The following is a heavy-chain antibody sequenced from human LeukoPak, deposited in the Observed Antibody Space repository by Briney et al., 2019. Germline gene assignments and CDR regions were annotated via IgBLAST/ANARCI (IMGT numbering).Heavy chain of an antibody. J-gene: IGHJ4*02. CDR1: GGSISNYY. CDR2: IYYSGST. Sequence: SETLSLTCTVSGGSISNYYWSWIRQPPGKGQEWIGYIYYSGSTNYNPSLKSRVTISVDTSKNQFSLKLSSMTATDTAVYYCARLTCSGGSCYDGYWGQGTLVTVSS. D-gene: IGHD2-15*01. V-gene: IGHV4-59*08. CDR3: ARLTCSGGSCYDGY.